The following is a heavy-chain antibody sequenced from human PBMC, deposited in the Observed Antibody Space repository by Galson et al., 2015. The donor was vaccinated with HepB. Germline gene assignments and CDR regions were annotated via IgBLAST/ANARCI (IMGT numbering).Heavy chain of an antibody. CDR1: GFTFSSYG. D-gene: IGHD3-16*01. CDR2: ISYDGSNK. J-gene: IGHJ4*02. Sequence: SLRLSCAASGFTFSSYGMHWVRQAPGKGLEWVAVISYDGSNKYYADSVKGRFTISRDNSKNTLYLQMNSLRDEDTAVYYCAFGKEIYYFDYWGQGTLVTVSS. V-gene: IGHV3-30*03. CDR3: AFGKEIYYFDY.